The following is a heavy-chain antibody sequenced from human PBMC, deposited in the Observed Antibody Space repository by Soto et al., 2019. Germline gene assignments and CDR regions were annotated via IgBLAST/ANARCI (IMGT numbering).Heavy chain of an antibody. J-gene: IGHJ4*02. CDR2: IRTDGGQI. CDR3: ASGTIPIMRGVYDS. D-gene: IGHD3-10*01. CDR1: GFTFPNYW. V-gene: IGHV3-7*03. Sequence: EVQLVESGGGLVQPGGSLRLSCVASGFTFPNYWVSWVRQAPGKGLEWVANIRTDGGQIYYADSVKGRFTSSRDNVKNTQNLQMDSLRAEDTAVYYCASGTIPIMRGVYDSWGQGTLVTVSS.